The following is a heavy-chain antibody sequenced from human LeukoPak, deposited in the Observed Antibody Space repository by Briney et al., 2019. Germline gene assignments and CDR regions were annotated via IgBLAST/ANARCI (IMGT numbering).Heavy chain of an antibody. CDR2: ISGSGGST. J-gene: IGHJ4*02. V-gene: IGHV3-23*01. Sequence: HPGGSLRLSCAASGFTFSNYAMSWVRQAPGKGLEWVSAISGSGGSTYYTDSVKGRFTISRDNSKNTLYLQMNSLRAEDTAVYYCAKVQYDDYRSNYFFDYWGQGTLVTVSS. D-gene: IGHD4-17*01. CDR1: GFTFSNYA. CDR3: AKVQYDDYRSNYFFDY.